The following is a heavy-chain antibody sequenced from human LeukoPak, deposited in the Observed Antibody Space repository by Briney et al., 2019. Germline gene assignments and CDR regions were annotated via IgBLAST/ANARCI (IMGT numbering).Heavy chain of an antibody. D-gene: IGHD2-2*01. CDR1: GYTFTSYG. J-gene: IGHJ6*02. Sequence: GASVKVSCKASGYTFTSYGTSWVRQAPGQGLEWMGWISAYNDNTNYAQKLQGRVTMTTDTSTSTAYMELRSLRSDDTAVYYCARDDIVVVPAARRGYYYYYGMDVWGQGTTVTVSS. V-gene: IGHV1-18*01. CDR2: ISAYNDNT. CDR3: ARDDIVVVPAARRGYYYYYGMDV.